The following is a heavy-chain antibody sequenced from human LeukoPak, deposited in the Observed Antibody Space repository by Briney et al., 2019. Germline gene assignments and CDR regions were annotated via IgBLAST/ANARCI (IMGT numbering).Heavy chain of an antibody. J-gene: IGHJ6*03. Sequence: NPSETLSLTCSVSGASISSYSWSWIRQTPGKGLEWIGYIYNSATTNYNPSLKSRLTMSVDTSKNQISLKLTSVTAADTAVYYCARNSSSSWRYYSMDVWGKGTMVTVSS. D-gene: IGHD6-13*01. V-gene: IGHV4-59*01. CDR2: IYNSATT. CDR3: ARNSSSSWRYYSMDV. CDR1: GASISSYS.